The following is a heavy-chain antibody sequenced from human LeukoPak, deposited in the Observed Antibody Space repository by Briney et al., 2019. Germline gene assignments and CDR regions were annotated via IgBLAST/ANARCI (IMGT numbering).Heavy chain of an antibody. V-gene: IGHV1-18*01. CDR2: ISAYNGNT. CDR1: GYTFTSYG. D-gene: IGHD2-2*01. J-gene: IGHJ5*02. CDR3: ARSCSSTSCYGNWFDP. Sequence: ASVKVSCKASGYTFTSYGISWVRQAPGQGLEWMGWISAYNGNTNYAQKLQGRVTMTTDTSTSTAYMELRSPRSDDTAVYYCARSCSSTSCYGNWFDPWGQGTLVTVSS.